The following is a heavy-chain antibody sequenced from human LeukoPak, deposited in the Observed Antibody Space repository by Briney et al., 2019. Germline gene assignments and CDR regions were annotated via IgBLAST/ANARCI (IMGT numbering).Heavy chain of an antibody. Sequence: SETLSLTCTVSGGSVSSYYWSWMRQSPGKGLEWIGYVYYSGSTNYNPALKSRVTISLDTSENQFSLKLSSVTAADTAVYYCAREANSLTARYWYFDLWGRGTQVTVSS. J-gene: IGHJ2*01. CDR2: VYYSGST. CDR1: GGSVSSYY. D-gene: IGHD2-21*01. V-gene: IGHV4-59*02. CDR3: AREANSLTARYWYFDL.